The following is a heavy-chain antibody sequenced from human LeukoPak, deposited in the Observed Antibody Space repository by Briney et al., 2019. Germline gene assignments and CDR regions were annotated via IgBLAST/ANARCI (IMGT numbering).Heavy chain of an antibody. CDR2: IYPGDSDT. J-gene: IGHJ4*02. Sequence: GESLKISCKGSGYTFPTYWIGWVRQMPGKGLEWMGIIYPGDSDTRYSPSFQGQVTISADKSISTAYLQWSSLKASDTAMYYCARLPGYCTSASCSYYFDDWGQGTLVTVSS. D-gene: IGHD2-2*01. CDR3: ARLPGYCTSASCSYYFDD. CDR1: GYTFPTYW. V-gene: IGHV5-51*01.